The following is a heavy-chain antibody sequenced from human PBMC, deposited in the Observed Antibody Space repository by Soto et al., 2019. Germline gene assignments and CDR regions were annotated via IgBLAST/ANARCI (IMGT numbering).Heavy chain of an antibody. CDR2: VSGDGSST. Sequence: EVQLVESGGGLVQPGGSLRLSCAASGFTFRTYWMHWVRQAPGKGLVWVSRVSGDGSSTGFADSVKGRFTISRDNAKNTLYLQMNSLRADDTAVYYCARGDFTMVRALSYYYIDVWGKGTTVTVSS. J-gene: IGHJ6*03. D-gene: IGHD3-10*01. CDR3: ARGDFTMVRALSYYYIDV. CDR1: GFTFRTYW. V-gene: IGHV3-74*01.